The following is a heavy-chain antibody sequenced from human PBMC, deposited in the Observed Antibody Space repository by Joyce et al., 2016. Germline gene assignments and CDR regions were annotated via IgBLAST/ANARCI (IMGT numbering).Heavy chain of an antibody. V-gene: IGHV1-46*01. J-gene: IGHJ4*02. CDR2: INTRRGGT. Sequence: VPLVQSGAEVKEPGVPVKVSCKASGYTFPGFYVHWVRQAPGQGLEWMGMINTRRGGTAYAHKFQGRVTLTRDTAADTHYMEMTSLTSDDTAVFYCARDLSGSGWYDFDHWGQGTLVTVSS. CDR3: ARDLSGSGWYDFDH. CDR1: GYTFPGFY. D-gene: IGHD6-19*01.